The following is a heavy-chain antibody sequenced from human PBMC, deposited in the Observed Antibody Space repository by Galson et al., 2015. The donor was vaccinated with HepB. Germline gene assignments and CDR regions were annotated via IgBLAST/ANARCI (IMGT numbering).Heavy chain of an antibody. CDR1: GFTFDDYA. J-gene: IGHJ4*02. V-gene: IGHV3-9*01. D-gene: IGHD3-22*01. Sequence: SLRLSCAASGFTFDDYAMHWVRQSPGKGLEWVSGITWNSDYIDYADSVRGRFTISRDNAKNSLYLQMKSLRAEDTALYYCAKGSSMIVVDPFDYWGQGTLVTVSS. CDR2: ITWNSDYI. CDR3: AKGSSMIVVDPFDY.